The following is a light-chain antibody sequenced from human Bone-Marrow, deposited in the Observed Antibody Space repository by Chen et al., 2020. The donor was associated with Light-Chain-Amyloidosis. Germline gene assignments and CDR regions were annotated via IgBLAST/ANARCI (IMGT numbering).Light chain of an antibody. CDR3: CSYVASSTWI. J-gene: IGLJ2*01. V-gene: IGLV2-23*01. Sequence: QSALTQPASVSGSPGQSITIPCTGTSSDGGSDHLVSWYQQHPGKAPKLRIYEDTNRPSGVSNHFSGSKSGNTASLTISGLQAEDEADYYCCSYVASSTWIFGGGTKLTVL. CDR1: SSDGGSDHL. CDR2: EDT.